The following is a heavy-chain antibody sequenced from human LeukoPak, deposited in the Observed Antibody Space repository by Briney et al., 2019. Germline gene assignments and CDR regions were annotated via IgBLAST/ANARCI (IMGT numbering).Heavy chain of an antibody. Sequence: PSETLSLTCTVSGGSISSSSYYWGWIRQPPGKELEWIGSIYYSGSTYYNPSLKSRVTISVDTSKNQFSLKLSSVTAADTAVYYCARQGTWKYYFDYWGQGTLVTVSS. D-gene: IGHD1-1*01. V-gene: IGHV4-39*01. CDR3: ARQGTWKYYFDY. CDR2: IYYSGST. CDR1: GGSISSSSYY. J-gene: IGHJ4*02.